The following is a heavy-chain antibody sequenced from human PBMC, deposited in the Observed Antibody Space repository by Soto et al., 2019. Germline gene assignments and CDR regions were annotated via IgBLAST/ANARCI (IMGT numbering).Heavy chain of an antibody. D-gene: IGHD2-8*01. V-gene: IGHV4-39*01. J-gene: IGHJ3*02. CDR2: IYYSGST. CDR1: GGSISSSSYY. Sequence: QLQLQESGPGLVKPSETLSLTCTVSGGSISSSSYYWGWIRQPPGKGLEWIGIIYYSGSTYYNPSLKSRVTISVDTSKNQFSLKLSSVTAADTAVYYCARVDIVLMVYAAGGAFDIWGQGTMVTVSS. CDR3: ARVDIVLMVYAAGGAFDI.